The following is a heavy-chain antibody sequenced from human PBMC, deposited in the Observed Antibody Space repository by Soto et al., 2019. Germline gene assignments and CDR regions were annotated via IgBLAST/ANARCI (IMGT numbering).Heavy chain of an antibody. Sequence: GESLKITCKGSGYSFTSYWIGWVRQMPGKGLEWMGIIYHGDSETRYSPSFQGQVTISADKSISTDYLQWSSLKASDTAMYYCARQLLGFCSSPSCRNFYYYGMDVWGLGTTVTVSS. J-gene: IGHJ6*02. CDR2: IYHGDSET. CDR3: ARQLLGFCSSPSCRNFYYYGMDV. D-gene: IGHD2-2*01. CDR1: GYSFTSYW. V-gene: IGHV5-51*01.